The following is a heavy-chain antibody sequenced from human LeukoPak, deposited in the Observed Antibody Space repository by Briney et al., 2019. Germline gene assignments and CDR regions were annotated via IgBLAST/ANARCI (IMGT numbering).Heavy chain of an antibody. CDR3: ARGPTLWYCSSTSCHEVYYFDY. J-gene: IGHJ4*02. V-gene: IGHV4-34*01. CDR1: GGSFSGYY. D-gene: IGHD2-2*01. CDR2: INHSGST. Sequence: PSETLSLTCAVYGGSFSGYYWSWIRQPPGKGLEWIGEINHSGSTNYNPSLKSRVTILVDTSKNQFSLKLSSVTAADTAVYYCARGPTLWYCSSTSCHEVYYFDYWGQGTLVTVSS.